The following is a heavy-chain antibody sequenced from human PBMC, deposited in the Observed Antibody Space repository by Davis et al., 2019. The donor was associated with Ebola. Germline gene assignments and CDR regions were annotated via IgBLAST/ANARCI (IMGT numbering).Heavy chain of an antibody. Sequence: GGSLRLSCAASGFTFSSYSMNWVRQAPGKGLEWVSSISSSSSHIYYADSVKGRFTISRDNAKNSLYLQMNSLRAEDTAVYYCARDITIFGVVTHPGAFDIWGQGTMVTVSS. CDR1: GFTFSSYS. J-gene: IGHJ3*02. CDR3: ARDITIFGVVTHPGAFDI. D-gene: IGHD3-3*01. CDR2: ISSSSSHI. V-gene: IGHV3-21*01.